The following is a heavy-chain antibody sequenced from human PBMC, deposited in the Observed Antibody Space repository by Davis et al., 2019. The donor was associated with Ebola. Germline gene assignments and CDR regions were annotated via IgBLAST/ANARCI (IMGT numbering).Heavy chain of an antibody. J-gene: IGHJ5*02. D-gene: IGHD1-26*01. CDR2: MNPNSGNT. Sequence: AASVKVSCKTSGCTFTSYDINWVRQATGQGLEWMGWMNPNSGNTGYAQKFQGRVTMTRNTSISTAYMELSSLRFEDTAVYYCARAPSYRSSKWDWLDPWGQGTLVTVSS. CDR3: ARAPSYRSSKWDWLDP. V-gene: IGHV1-8*01. CDR1: GCTFTSYD.